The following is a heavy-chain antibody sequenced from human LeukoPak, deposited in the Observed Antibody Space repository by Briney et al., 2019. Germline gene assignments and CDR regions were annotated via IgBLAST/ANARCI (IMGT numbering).Heavy chain of an antibody. J-gene: IGHJ5*02. CDR1: GDRVSSNSAA. CDR2: TYYRSEWYN. CDR3: ARDSIDPQSPRWSRFAWANWFDP. D-gene: IGHD6-13*01. V-gene: IGHV6-1*01. Sequence: SQTLSLTCAISGDRVSSNSAAWNWIRQSPSRGLEWLGRTYYRSEWYNDYAVSVKSRITINPDTSKNQFSLQLNSVTPEDTAVYYCARDSIDPQSPRWSRFAWANWFDPWGQGTLVTVSS.